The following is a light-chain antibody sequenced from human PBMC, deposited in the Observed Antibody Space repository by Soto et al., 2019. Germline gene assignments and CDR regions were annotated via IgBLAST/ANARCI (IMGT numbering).Light chain of an antibody. J-gene: IGLJ3*02. CDR1: SSDVGSYNL. Sequence: QSVLTQPASVSGSPGQSITISCTGTSSDVGSYNLVAWYQQHLGKAPKLMIYEGSKRPSGVSNRFSGSKSGNTASLTISGLQADDEADYYCCSYAGSSTWVFGGGTKLTVL. V-gene: IGLV2-23*01. CDR2: EGS. CDR3: CSYAGSSTWV.